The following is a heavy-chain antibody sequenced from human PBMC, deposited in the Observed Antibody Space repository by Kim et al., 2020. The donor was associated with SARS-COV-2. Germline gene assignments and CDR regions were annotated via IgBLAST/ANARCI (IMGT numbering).Heavy chain of an antibody. CDR3: AKDYHGSLDY. J-gene: IGHJ4*02. V-gene: IGHV3-30*18. Sequence: GGSLRLSCAASGFTFSSYGMHWVRQAPGKGLEWVAVISYDGSNKYYADSVKGRFTISRDNSKNTLYLQMNSLRAEDTAVYYCAKDYHGSLDYWGQGTLVTVSS. CDR2: ISYDGSNK. D-gene: IGHD2-2*01. CDR1: GFTFSSYG.